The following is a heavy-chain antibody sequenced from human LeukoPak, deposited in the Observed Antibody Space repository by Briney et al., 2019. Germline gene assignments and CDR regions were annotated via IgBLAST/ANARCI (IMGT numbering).Heavy chain of an antibody. D-gene: IGHD1-26*01. J-gene: IGHJ6*02. CDR1: GYTFTDYY. Sequence: ASVKVSCKASGYTFTDYYMYWVRQAPGQGLEWMGWISAYNGNTNYAQKLQGRVTMTTDTSTSTAYMELRSLRSDDTAVYYCVRDPPFSGSYSYYYGMDVWGQGTTVTVSS. CDR2: ISAYNGNT. V-gene: IGHV1-18*04. CDR3: VRDPPFSGSYSYYYGMDV.